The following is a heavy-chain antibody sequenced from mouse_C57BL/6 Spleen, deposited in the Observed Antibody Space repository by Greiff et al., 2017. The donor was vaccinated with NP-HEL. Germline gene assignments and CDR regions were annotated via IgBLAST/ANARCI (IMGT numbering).Heavy chain of an antibody. Sequence: VKLMESGPGLVAPSQSLSITCTVSGFSLTSYGVDWVRQSPGKGLEWLGVIWGVGSTNYNSALKSRLSISKDNSKSQVFLKMNSLQTDDTAMYYCATSSTGGFAYWGQGTLVTVSA. CDR1: GFSLTSYG. V-gene: IGHV2-6*01. J-gene: IGHJ3*01. CDR3: ATSSTGGFAY. D-gene: IGHD4-1*02. CDR2: IWGVGST.